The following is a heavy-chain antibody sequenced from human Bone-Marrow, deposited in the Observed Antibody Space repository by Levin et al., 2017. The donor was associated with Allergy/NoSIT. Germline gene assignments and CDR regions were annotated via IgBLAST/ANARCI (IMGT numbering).Heavy chain of an antibody. Sequence: PSETLSLTCTVSGPSTLMAYYWSWIRQTPGKGLEWIGSVFRNEISYYNPSLRSRVFSSIDTSKDQFSLTLSSVTAADTAVYYCARSTGSHEPSFHYWVQSSQVTVS. V-gene: IGHV4-38-2*02. J-gene: IGHJ4*02. D-gene: IGHD2-8*02. CDR2: VFRNEIS. CDR3: ARSTGSHEPSFHY. CDR1: GPSTLMAYY.